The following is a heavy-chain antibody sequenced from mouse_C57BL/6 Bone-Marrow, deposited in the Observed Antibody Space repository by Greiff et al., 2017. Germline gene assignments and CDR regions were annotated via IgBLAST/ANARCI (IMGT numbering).Heavy chain of an antibody. Sequence: EVHLVESGPGLVKPSQSLSLTCSVTGYSITSGYYWNWIRQFPGNKLEWMGYISYDGSNNYNPSLKNRISITRDTSKNQFFLKLNSVTTEDTATYYCARERFYGSSYEYFDVWGTGTTVTVSS. CDR2: ISYDGSN. V-gene: IGHV3-6*01. CDR3: ARERFYGSSYEYFDV. D-gene: IGHD1-1*01. J-gene: IGHJ1*03. CDR1: GYSITSGYY.